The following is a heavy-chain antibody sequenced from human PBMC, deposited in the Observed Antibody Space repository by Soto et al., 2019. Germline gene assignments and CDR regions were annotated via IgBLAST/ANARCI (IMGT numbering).Heavy chain of an antibody. Sequence: QLQLQESGPGLVKPSETLSLTCTVSGGSISSSSYYWGWIRQPPGKGLEWIGSVYYSGSTYYNPSLKSRVTISVDTSKNQFSLKLSSVTAADTAVYYCARRSTVVTNLDYWGHGTLVTVSS. CDR1: GGSISSSSYY. V-gene: IGHV4-39*01. J-gene: IGHJ4*01. D-gene: IGHD4-17*01. CDR3: ARRSTVVTNLDY. CDR2: VYYSGST.